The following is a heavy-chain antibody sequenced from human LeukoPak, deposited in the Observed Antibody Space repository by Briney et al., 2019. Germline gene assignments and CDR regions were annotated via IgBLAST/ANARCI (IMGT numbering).Heavy chain of an antibody. CDR1: GGSISSYY. V-gene: IGHV4-59*01. CDR2: IYYTGYT. CDR3: ARDRRPHWGFDY. J-gene: IGHJ4*02. D-gene: IGHD7-27*01. Sequence: SETLSLTCIVSGGSISSYYWSWIRQPPGKGLEWIGYIYYTGYTTYDPSLKSRVTISIDTSKNQFSLKLKNVTAADTAVYYCARDRRPHWGFDYWGQGSLVTVSS.